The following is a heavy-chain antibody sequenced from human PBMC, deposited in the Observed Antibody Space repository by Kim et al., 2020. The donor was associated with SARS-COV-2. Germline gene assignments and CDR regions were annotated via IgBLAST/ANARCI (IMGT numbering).Heavy chain of an antibody. D-gene: IGHD3-22*01. Sequence: SETLSLTCTVSGVSVTSSTYSWGWIRQPPGKGLEWIGNIFYNGYTSYNPSLKSRVTISVDTSTSQFSLKLSSVTAADTAVYYCARKENTMTIAGFDIWGQGTTVTVSS. J-gene: IGHJ3*02. CDR3: ARKENTMTIAGFDI. CDR2: IFYNGYT. V-gene: IGHV4-39*01. CDR1: GVSVTSSTYS.